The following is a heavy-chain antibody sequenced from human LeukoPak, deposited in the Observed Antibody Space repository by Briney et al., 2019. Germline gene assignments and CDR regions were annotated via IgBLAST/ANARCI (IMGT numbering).Heavy chain of an antibody. CDR1: GFTFSSYG. CDR3: VADFDY. Sequence: GGSLRLSCAASGFTFSSYGMHWVRQAPGEGLDWVAFIRYDGSNACYADSVKGRFTISRDNSDNTLYLQMNSLTSDDTAVYYCVADFDYWGQGTLVTVSS. CDR2: IRYDGSNA. V-gene: IGHV3-30*02. J-gene: IGHJ4*02.